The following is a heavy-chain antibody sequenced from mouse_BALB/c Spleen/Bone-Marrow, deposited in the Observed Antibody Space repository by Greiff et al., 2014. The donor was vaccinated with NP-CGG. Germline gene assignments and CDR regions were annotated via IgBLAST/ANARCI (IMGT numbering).Heavy chain of an antibody. Sequence: VQVVESGAELVRPGSSVKISCKASGYAFSSYWMNWVKQRPGQGLEWIGQIYPGDGDTNYNGKFKGKATLTADKSSSTAYMQLSSLTSEDSAVYFCARVRKWADYWGQGTTLTVSS. J-gene: IGHJ2*01. CDR2: IYPGDGDT. CDR1: GYAFSSYW. CDR3: ARVRKWADY. V-gene: IGHV1-80*01.